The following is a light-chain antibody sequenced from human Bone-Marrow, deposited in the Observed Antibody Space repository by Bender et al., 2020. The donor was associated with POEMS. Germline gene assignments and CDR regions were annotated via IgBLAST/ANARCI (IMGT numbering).Light chain of an antibody. J-gene: IGLJ2*01. Sequence: QSALTQPASVSGSPGQSITIPCTGTSSDVGGYNYVSWYQQHPGKAPKLMIYDVTNRPSGVSDRFSGSKSGNTASLTISGLQPEDEAHYYCSSYIVSRTLVFGGGTKLTVL. CDR1: SSDVGGYNY. CDR2: DVT. CDR3: SSYIVSRTLV. V-gene: IGLV2-14*03.